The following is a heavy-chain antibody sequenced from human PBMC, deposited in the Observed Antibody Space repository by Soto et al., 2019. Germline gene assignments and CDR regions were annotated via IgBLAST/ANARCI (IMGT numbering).Heavy chain of an antibody. CDR2: IYTSGST. J-gene: IGHJ3*02. D-gene: IGHD1-1*01. Sequence: XETLSLSWTVSGGSISSYYWSWIRQPAGKGLEWIGRIYTSGSTNYNPSLKSRVTMSVDTSKNQFSLKLSSVTAADTAVYYCARDRNWNPYAFDIWGQGTMVTVSS. CDR3: ARDRNWNPYAFDI. CDR1: GGSISSYY. V-gene: IGHV4-4*07.